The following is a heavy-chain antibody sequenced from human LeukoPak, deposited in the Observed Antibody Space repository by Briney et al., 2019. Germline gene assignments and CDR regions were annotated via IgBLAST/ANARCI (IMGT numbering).Heavy chain of an antibody. CDR1: GFTFSSYA. D-gene: IGHD3-10*01. J-gene: IGHJ4*02. CDR2: ISYDGSNK. Sequence: GGSLRLSCAASGFTFSSYAMHWVRQAPGKGLEGVAVISYDGSNKYYADSVKGRFTIYRDNYKKTLYLQMTSLRAEDTAVYYCARDGGGFGEFNYFDYWGQGTLVTVSS. CDR3: ARDGGGFGEFNYFDY. V-gene: IGHV3-30*04.